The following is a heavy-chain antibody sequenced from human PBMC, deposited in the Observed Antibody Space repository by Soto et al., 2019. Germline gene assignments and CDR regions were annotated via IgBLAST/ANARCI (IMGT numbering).Heavy chain of an antibody. Sequence: LSLTCTVSGGSMSRYYWTWIRQPPGKGLEWIGNIHYTGSTNYNPSLKSRVTILLGTSTSQFSLKVSSVTAADTAVYYCARDLTISSTDGPLDPWGHGTLVTVYS. CDR1: GGSMSRYY. V-gene: IGHV4-59*01. D-gene: IGHD1-1*01. CDR3: ARDLTISSTDGPLDP. J-gene: IGHJ5*02. CDR2: IHYTGST.